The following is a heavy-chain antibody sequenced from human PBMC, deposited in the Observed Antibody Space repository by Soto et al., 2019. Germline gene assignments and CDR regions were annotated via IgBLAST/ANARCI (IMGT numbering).Heavy chain of an antibody. Sequence: SETLSLTCTVSGGSISSSSYYWGWIRQPPGKGLEWIGSIYYSGSTYYNPSLKSRVTISVDSSKNQISLKLSSVTAADTAVYYCAAFARSYSYFDYWGQGTLVTVSS. CDR2: IYYSGST. D-gene: IGHD1-26*01. J-gene: IGHJ4*02. CDR1: GGSISSSSYY. CDR3: AAFARSYSYFDY. V-gene: IGHV4-39*07.